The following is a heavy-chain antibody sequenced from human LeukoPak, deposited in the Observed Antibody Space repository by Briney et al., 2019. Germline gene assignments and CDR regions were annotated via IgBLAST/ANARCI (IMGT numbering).Heavy chain of an antibody. J-gene: IGHJ4*02. Sequence: GGSLRLPCAASGFTFSSYAMSWVRQAPGKGLEWVSSISGSGGSTFYADSVKGRFTISRDTSKNTLYLQMNTLRAEDTAVYYCAIHARGSSTSCYDYWGQGTLVTVSS. D-gene: IGHD2-2*01. CDR1: GFTFSSYA. CDR3: AIHARGSSTSCYDY. V-gene: IGHV3-23*01. CDR2: ISGSGGST.